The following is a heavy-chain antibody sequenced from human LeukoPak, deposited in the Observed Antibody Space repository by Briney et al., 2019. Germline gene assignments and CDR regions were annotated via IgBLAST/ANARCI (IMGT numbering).Heavy chain of an antibody. CDR1: GFTFSSYE. CDR3: AREYNLDWSPDGMDV. V-gene: IGHV3-48*03. J-gene: IGHJ6*04. CDR2: ISSSGSTI. D-gene: IGHD3-9*01. Sequence: GGSLRLSCAASGFTFSSYEMNWVRQAPGKGLEWVSYISSSGSTIYYADSVKGRFTISRDNAKNSLYLQMNSLRAEDTAVYYCAREYNLDWSPDGMDVWGKGTTVTVSS.